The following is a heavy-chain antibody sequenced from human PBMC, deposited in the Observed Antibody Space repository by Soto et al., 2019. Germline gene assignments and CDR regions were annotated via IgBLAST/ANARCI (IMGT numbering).Heavy chain of an antibody. Sequence: QVQLVESGGGVVQPGGSLRLSCTASGFTFSSSGMNWVRQAPGKGLEWVAVIWYDENNKYYADSVKGRFTISRDNSKNTLYLQMNSLRAEDTAVSFCASGSSRWRQDYWGRGTLVTVSS. CDR3: ASGSSRWRQDY. CDR2: IWYDENNK. V-gene: IGHV3-33*01. J-gene: IGHJ4*02. CDR1: GFTFSSSG. D-gene: IGHD6-13*01.